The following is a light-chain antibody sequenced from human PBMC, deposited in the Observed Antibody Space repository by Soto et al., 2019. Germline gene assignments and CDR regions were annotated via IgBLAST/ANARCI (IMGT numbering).Light chain of an antibody. V-gene: IGKV4-1*01. Sequence: DIVMTQSPDSLAVSLGERATIDCKSSQSLLYGSGNENYLAWYQQKPGQPPKLLIHWASTRESGVPDRFSGSGSGTDFTLTISSLQAEDVAVYYCQQYYDNPRTFGQGTKVEIK. J-gene: IGKJ1*01. CDR2: WAS. CDR3: QQYYDNPRT. CDR1: QSLLYGSGNENY.